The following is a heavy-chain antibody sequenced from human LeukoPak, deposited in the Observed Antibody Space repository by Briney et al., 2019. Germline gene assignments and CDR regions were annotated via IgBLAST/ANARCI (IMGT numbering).Heavy chain of an antibody. V-gene: IGHV3-33*01. J-gene: IGHJ4*02. CDR3: ARHRGGWLTLDF. D-gene: IGHD6-19*01. CDR1: GFSFRSSG. CDR2: IWYDGSKE. Sequence: PGGSLRLSCAASGFSFRSSGMHWVRQAPGKGLEWVAIIWYDGSKEYYADSVKGRFTISKDNSKNTLYLQMNSLRAEDTAVYYCARHRGGWLTLDFWGQGTLVTVSS.